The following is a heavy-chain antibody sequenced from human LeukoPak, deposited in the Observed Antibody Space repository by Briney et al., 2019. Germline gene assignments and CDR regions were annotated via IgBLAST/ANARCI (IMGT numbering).Heavy chain of an antibody. CDR3: ASRYCSSTSCPLRTPHPFDP. V-gene: IGHV3-23*01. J-gene: IGHJ5*02. Sequence: GGSLRLSCAASGFTFSSYAMSWVRQAPGKGLEWVSAISGIGGSTYYADSVEGRFTISRDNSKNTLYLQMNSLRAEDTAVYYCASRYCSSTSCPLRTPHPFDPWGQGTLVTVSS. D-gene: IGHD2-2*01. CDR2: ISGIGGST. CDR1: GFTFSSYA.